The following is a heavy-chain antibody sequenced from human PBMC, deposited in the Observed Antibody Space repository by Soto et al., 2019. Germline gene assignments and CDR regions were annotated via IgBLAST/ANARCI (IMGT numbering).Heavy chain of an antibody. V-gene: IGHV1-8*01. J-gene: IGHJ6*03. D-gene: IGHD1-1*01. CDR1: GYTFTSYD. CDR3: ARGTGWNDYYYMDV. Sequence: ASVKVSCKASGYTFTSYDINWVRQATGQGLEWMGWMNPNSGNTGYAQRFQGRVTMTRNTSISTAYMELSSLRSEDTAVYYCARGTGWNDYYYMDVWGKGTTVTVSS. CDR2: MNPNSGNT.